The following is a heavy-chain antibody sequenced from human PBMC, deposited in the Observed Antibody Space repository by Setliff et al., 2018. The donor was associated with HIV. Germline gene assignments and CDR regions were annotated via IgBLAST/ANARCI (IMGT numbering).Heavy chain of an antibody. D-gene: IGHD1-1*01. J-gene: IGHJ4*02. V-gene: IGHV1-18*04. CDR3: ARVDGAYNDNIFDY. Sequence: ASVKVSCKASGYTFTSYGISWVRQAPGQGLEWMGWISTYNGNTNYAQKVQGRVIMTRDTSIGTAYMQLSGLRSEDTAVYFCARVDGAYNDNIFDYWGQGTLVTVSS. CDR1: GYTFTSYG. CDR2: ISTYNGNT.